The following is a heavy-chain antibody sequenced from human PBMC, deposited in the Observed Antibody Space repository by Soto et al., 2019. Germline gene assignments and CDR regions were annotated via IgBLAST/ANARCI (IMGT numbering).Heavy chain of an antibody. CDR1: GFTFSSYA. J-gene: IGHJ6*02. Sequence: PGGSLRLSCAAPGFTFSSYAMHWVRQAPGKGLEWVAVISYDGSNKYYADSVKGRFTISRDNSKNTLYLQMNSLRAEDTAVYYCARNHLAAVEYYYYYYGMDVWGQGTTVTVSS. CDR3: ARNHLAAVEYYYYYYGMDV. CDR2: ISYDGSNK. V-gene: IGHV3-30-3*01. D-gene: IGHD6-13*01.